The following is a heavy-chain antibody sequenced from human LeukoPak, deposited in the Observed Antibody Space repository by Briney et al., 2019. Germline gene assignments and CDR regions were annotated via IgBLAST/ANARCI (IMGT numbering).Heavy chain of an antibody. J-gene: IGHJ5*02. CDR1: GYTLTELS. D-gene: IGHD2-2*01. CDR2: FDPEDGET. CDR3: ATVIPSYIVVPAATRVWNPSPNWFDP. Sequence: GASVKVSCKVSGYTLTELSMHWVRQAPGKGFEWMGGFDPEDGETIYAQKFQGRVTMTEDTSTDTAYMELSSLRPEDTAVYYCATVIPSYIVVPAATRVWNPSPNWFDPWGQGTLVTVSS. V-gene: IGHV1-24*01.